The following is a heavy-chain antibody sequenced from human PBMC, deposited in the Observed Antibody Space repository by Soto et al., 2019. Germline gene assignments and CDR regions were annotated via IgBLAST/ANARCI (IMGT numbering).Heavy chain of an antibody. Sequence: GGSLRLSCAASGFTFSSYAMSWVRQAPGKGLEWVSVISTGGSIIYYADSVKGRFTISRDNSKATMYLQMHSLRADDTAVYYCAKDPHGGYDRYFDDWGQGTLVTVSS. CDR3: AKDPHGGYDRYFDD. CDR1: GFTFSSYA. CDR2: ISTGGSII. J-gene: IGHJ4*02. D-gene: IGHD5-12*01. V-gene: IGHV3-23*01.